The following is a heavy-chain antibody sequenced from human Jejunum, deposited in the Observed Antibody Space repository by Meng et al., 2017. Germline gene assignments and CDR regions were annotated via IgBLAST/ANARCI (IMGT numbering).Heavy chain of an antibody. D-gene: IGHD4-11*01. V-gene: IGHV3-30*01. CDR3: ARDDYSNYFDY. CDR2: ISYDGSNK. CDR1: GFTFSSYA. Sequence: GGSLRLSCAASGFTFSSYAMHWVRQAPAKGLEWVAVISYDGSNKYYADSVKGRFTISRDNSKNTLYLQMNSLRAEDTAVYYCARDDYSNYFDYWGQGTLVTVSS. J-gene: IGHJ4*02.